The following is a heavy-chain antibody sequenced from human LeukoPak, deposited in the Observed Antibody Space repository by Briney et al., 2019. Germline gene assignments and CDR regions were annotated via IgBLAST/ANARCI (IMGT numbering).Heavy chain of an antibody. CDR2: ITPIFGTA. Sequence: GSSVKVSCKASGGTFSSNAISWVRQAPGQGLEWMGGITPIFGTANYAQIFQGRVTITADESTSTAYMELSSLRSEDTAVYYCAVVATMNGGGDYWGQGTLVTVSS. CDR1: GGTFSSNA. D-gene: IGHD5-12*01. CDR3: AVVATMNGGGDY. J-gene: IGHJ4*02. V-gene: IGHV1-69*01.